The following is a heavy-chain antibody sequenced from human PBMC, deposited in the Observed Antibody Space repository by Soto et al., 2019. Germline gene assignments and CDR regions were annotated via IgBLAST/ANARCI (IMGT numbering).Heavy chain of an antibody. D-gene: IGHD5-18*01. Sequence: SETLSLTCTVSGGSVSSGYNYWSWIRQSPGKGLEWIGYISGSGSTGYNPSLKNRLTMSVDRSKNQFTLRLTSVTAADTAVYFCAAESGSTYGYFDYWGQGTQVTVSS. J-gene: IGHJ4*02. CDR1: GGSVSSGYNY. CDR3: AAESGSTYGYFDY. V-gene: IGHV4-30-4*01. CDR2: ISGSGST.